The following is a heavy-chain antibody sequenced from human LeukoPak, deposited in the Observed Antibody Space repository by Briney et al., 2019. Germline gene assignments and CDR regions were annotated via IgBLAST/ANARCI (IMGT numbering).Heavy chain of an antibody. J-gene: IGHJ4*02. D-gene: IGHD3-3*01. CDR2: MNQDGSEK. CDR3: AREGDFWSGYYASHFDY. Sequence: GGSLRLSCTTSGFTFSSFWMTWARQAPGKGLQWVATMNQDGSEKTYIDSVKGRFTISRDNAKNSLYLQMNSLRAEDTAVYYCAREGDFWSGYYASHFDYWGQGTLVTVSS. V-gene: IGHV3-7*01. CDR1: GFTFSSFW.